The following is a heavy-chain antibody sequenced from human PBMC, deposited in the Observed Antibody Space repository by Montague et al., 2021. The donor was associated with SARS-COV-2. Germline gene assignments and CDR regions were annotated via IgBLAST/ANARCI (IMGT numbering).Heavy chain of an antibody. CDR2: IHYSGST. CDR3: ARIQGITMIVVVIGALDI. CDR1: RGPISSGGYY. V-gene: IGHV4-31*03. Sequence: TLSLTCTVSRGPISSGGYYWSLIHQHPGKRLEWIGYIHYSGSTYYNPSLNRRVTISVDTSKHQYSLKLSSATAADTAVYYCARIQGITMIVVVIGALDIWGKGTMVTVSS. D-gene: IGHD3-22*01. J-gene: IGHJ3*02.